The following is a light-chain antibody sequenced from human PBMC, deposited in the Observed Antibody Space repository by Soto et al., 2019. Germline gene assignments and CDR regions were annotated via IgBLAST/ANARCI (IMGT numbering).Light chain of an antibody. V-gene: IGLV1-51*01. CDR1: SSNIGNNY. Sequence: QSVLTQPPSISAAPGQNISISCSGTSSNIGNNYESWYQQLPGTAPRLLIYDNNKRASGIPDRFSGSKSGTSATLGITGVQTGDEADYYCGTWDSSLNAEVFGGGTQLTVL. CDR3: GTWDSSLNAEV. J-gene: IGLJ3*02. CDR2: DNN.